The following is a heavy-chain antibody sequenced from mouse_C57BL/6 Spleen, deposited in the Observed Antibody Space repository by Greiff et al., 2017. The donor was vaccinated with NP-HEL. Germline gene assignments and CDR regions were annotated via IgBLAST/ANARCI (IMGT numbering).Heavy chain of an antibody. J-gene: IGHJ2*01. CDR3: ARGALGRRYFDY. CDR2: INPNNGGT. V-gene: IGHV1-26*01. CDR1: GYTFTDYY. D-gene: IGHD4-1*01. Sequence: EVQLQQSGPELVKPGASVKISCKASGYTFTDYYMNWVKQSHGKSLEWIGDINPNNGGTSYNQKFKGKATLTVDKSSSTAYMELRSLTSEDSAVYYCARGALGRRYFDYWGQGTTLTVSS.